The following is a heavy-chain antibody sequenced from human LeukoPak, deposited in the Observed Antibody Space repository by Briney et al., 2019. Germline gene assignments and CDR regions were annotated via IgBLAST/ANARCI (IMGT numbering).Heavy chain of an antibody. CDR1: GFTFDDYA. V-gene: IGHV3-9*01. CDR2: ISWNSGSI. Sequence: PGRSLRLSCAASGFTFDDYAMHWVRQAPGKGLEWVSGISWNSGSIGYADSVKGRFTIPRDNAKNSLYLQMNSLRAEDTALYYCAKGRTYGGNTFFDYWGQGTLVTVSS. CDR3: AKGRTYGGNTFFDY. D-gene: IGHD4-23*01. J-gene: IGHJ4*02.